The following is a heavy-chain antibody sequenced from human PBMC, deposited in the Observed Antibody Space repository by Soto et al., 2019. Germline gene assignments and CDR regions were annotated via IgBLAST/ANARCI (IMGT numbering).Heavy chain of an antibody. Sequence: RRLSCAASGFTFSSYSMNWVRQAPGKGLEWVSSISSSSSYIYYADSVKGRFTISRDNAKNSLYLQMNSLRAEDTAVYYCARDNFEGFDYWGQGTLVTVSS. CDR2: ISSSSSYI. D-gene: IGHD3-9*01. J-gene: IGHJ4*02. CDR1: GFTFSSYS. CDR3: ARDNFEGFDY. V-gene: IGHV3-21*01.